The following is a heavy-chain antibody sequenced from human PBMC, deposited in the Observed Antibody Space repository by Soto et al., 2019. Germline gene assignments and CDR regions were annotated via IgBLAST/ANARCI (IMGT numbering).Heavy chain of an antibody. CDR1: GFSLSTSGMC. D-gene: IGHD3-22*01. V-gene: IGHV2-70*01. Sequence: SGPTLVNPTQTLTLTYTFSGFSLSTSGMCVSWIRQPPGKALEWLALIDWDDDKYYSTSLKTRLTISKDTSKNQVVLTMTNMDPVDTATYYCARIDPYYYDSSGYTSAFDIWGQGTMVTVSS. CDR2: IDWDDDK. J-gene: IGHJ3*02. CDR3: ARIDPYYYDSSGYTSAFDI.